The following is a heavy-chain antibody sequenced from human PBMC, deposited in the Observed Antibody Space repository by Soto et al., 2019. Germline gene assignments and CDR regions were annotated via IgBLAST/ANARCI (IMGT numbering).Heavy chain of an antibody. CDR2: IYYSGST. Sequence: SETLSLTCTVSGGSISSGGYYWSWIRQHPGKGLEWIGYIYYSGSTYYNPSLRSRVTISVDTSKNQFSLKLSSVTAAYPAVYDCARVPSGIPMIVVAPGLGYFDLCGGGILVTVSS. CDR1: GGSISSGGYY. J-gene: IGHJ2*01. V-gene: IGHV4-31*03. D-gene: IGHD3-22*01. CDR3: ARVPSGIPMIVVAPGLGYFDL.